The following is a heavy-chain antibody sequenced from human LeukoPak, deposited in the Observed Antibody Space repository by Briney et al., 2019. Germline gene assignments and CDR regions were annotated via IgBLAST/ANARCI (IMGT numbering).Heavy chain of an antibody. V-gene: IGHV3-21*01. CDR1: GFTFSSYS. D-gene: IGHD6-13*01. CDR3: ARNHIAAAGTSHY. Sequence: PGGSLRLSCAASGFTFSSYSMNWVRQAPGKGLEWASSISSSSSYIYYADSVKGRFTISRDNAKNSLYLQMNSLRAEDTAVYYCARNHIAAAGTSHYWGQGTLVTVSS. J-gene: IGHJ4*02. CDR2: ISSSSSYI.